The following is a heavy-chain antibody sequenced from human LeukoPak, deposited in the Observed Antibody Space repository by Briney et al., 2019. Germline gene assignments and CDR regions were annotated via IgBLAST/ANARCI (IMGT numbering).Heavy chain of an antibody. CDR2: IIPILGTA. V-gene: IGHV1-69*01. Sequence: SVKVSCKASGGTFSSYAISWVRQAPGQGLEWMGGIIPILGTANYAQKFQGRVTITADESTSTAYMELSSLRSEDTAVYYCAKDQVGLWFSPGPLGYWGQGTLVTVSS. J-gene: IGHJ4*02. CDR3: AKDQVGLWFSPGPLGY. CDR1: GGTFSSYA. D-gene: IGHD2-21*01.